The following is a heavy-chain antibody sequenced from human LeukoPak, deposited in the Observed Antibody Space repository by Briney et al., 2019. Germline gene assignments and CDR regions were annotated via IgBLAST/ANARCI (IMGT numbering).Heavy chain of an antibody. J-gene: IGHJ4*02. CDR1: GFTFSSYT. CDR3: ARDADDY. V-gene: IGHV3-23*01. Sequence: GGSLRLSCAASGFTFSSYTMNWVRQAPGKGLEWVSAISGSGGTAYYADSVKGRFTISRDNSKNTLYLQMNSLRAEDMAVYYCARDADDYWGQGTLVTVSS. CDR2: ISGSGGTA.